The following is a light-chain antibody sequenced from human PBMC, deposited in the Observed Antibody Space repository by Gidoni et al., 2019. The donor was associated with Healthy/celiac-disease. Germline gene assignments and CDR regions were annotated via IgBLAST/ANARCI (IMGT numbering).Light chain of an antibody. CDR3: CSYAGSYNVV. J-gene: IGLJ2*01. V-gene: IGLV2-11*01. Sequence: QAALTQPRPVSGSPGQSVTISCTGTSSDVGGYNYVSWYQQHPGKAPKLMIYDVSKRPSGVPDRFSGSKSGNTASLTISGRQAEDEADYYCCSYAGSYNVVFGGGTKLTVL. CDR2: DVS. CDR1: SSDVGGYNY.